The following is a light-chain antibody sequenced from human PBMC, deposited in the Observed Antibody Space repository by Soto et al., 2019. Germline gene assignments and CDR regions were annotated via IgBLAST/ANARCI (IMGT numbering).Light chain of an antibody. CDR1: SSDVGSNKL. Sequence: QSALTQRASVSGSPGQSVTISCTGTSSDVGSNKLVSWYQHHPGKAPKLMISEVSKRPSGISDRFSGSKSGSTASLTISGLQAEDEADYYCCSYAGTSTHTVFGGGTQLTVL. J-gene: IGLJ7*01. V-gene: IGLV2-23*02. CDR2: EVS. CDR3: CSYAGTSTHTV.